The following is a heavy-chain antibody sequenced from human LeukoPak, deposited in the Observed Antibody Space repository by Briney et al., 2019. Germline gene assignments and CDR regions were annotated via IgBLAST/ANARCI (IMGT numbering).Heavy chain of an antibody. CDR3: ARDPDYGDPGPFWDY. D-gene: IGHD4-17*01. CDR2: INQDGSGR. Sequence: PGGSLRLSCVASGFTFSTYWMSWVRQAPGKGLEWVANINQDGSGRYHVDSVKGRITISRDNAKNSLYLQMNGLRAEDTAVYYCARDPDYGDPGPFWDYWGQGTLVTVSS. J-gene: IGHJ4*02. V-gene: IGHV3-7*01. CDR1: GFTFSTYW.